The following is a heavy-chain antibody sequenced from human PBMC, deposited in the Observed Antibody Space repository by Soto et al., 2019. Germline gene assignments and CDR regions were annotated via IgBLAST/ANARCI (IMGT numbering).Heavy chain of an antibody. CDR3: AQNGQWLATPPVA. V-gene: IGHV3-11*03. D-gene: IGHD6-19*01. CDR1: GFTFNDFY. J-gene: IGHJ4*02. CDR2: ISGRTNYT. Sequence: GGSLRLSCTASGFTFNDFYMTWIRQAPGKGLEWISHISGRTNYTKYTDSVKGRFSISRDNAKSTLYLQMNSLRAEDTAIYYCAQNGQWLATPPVAWGQGSLVTVSS.